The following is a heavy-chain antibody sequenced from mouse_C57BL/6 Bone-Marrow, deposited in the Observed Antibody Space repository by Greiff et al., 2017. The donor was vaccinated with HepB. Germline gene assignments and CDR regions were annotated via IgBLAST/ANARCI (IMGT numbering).Heavy chain of an antibody. D-gene: IGHD6-2*01. V-gene: IGHV5-15*01. CDR2: ISNLAYSI. J-gene: IGHJ2*01. Sequence: EVQRVESGGGLVQPGGSLKLSCAASGFTFSDYGMAWVRQAPRKGPEWVAFISNLAYSIYYADTVTGRFTISRENAKNTLYLEMSSLRSEDTAMYYCARHESSLYYFDYWGQGTTLTVSS. CDR1: GFTFSDYG. CDR3: ARHESSLYYFDY.